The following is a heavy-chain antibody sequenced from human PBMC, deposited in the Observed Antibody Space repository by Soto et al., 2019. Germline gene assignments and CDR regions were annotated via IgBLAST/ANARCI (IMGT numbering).Heavy chain of an antibody. CDR1: GFSLTTSGVG. CDR3: AHRVLRTVFGLVTTTAIYFDF. V-gene: IGHV2-5*02. Sequence: QITLNESGPTVVRPTETLTLTCRFSGFSLTTSGVGVGWIRQSPGKAPEWLALIYWDDDKRYSASLKSRLTITKDTSKNQVVLTVSDLDPTDTATYYCAHRVLRTVFGLVTTTAIYFDFWGQGTPVAVP. J-gene: IGHJ4*02. CDR2: IYWDDDK. D-gene: IGHD3-3*01.